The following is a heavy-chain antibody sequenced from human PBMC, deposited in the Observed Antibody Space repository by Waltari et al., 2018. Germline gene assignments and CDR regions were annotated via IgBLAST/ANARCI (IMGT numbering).Heavy chain of an antibody. CDR2: IYHSGST. J-gene: IGHJ2*01. CDR1: GYSISSGYY. D-gene: IGHD4-17*01. V-gene: IGHV4-38-2*01. CDR3: ARGGYGDYGNFDL. Sequence: QVQLQESGPGLVKPSETLSLTCAVSGYSISSGYYWGWLRQPPGKGLEWIGSIYHSGSTYYNPSLKSRVTISVDTSKNQFSLKLSSVTAADTAVYYCARGGYGDYGNFDLWGRGTLVTVSS.